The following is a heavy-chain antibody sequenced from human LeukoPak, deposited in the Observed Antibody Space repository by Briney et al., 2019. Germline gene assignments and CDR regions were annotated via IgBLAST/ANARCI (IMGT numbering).Heavy chain of an antibody. Sequence: SVKVSCKASGGTFSSYAISWVRQAPGQGLEWMGRIIPILGTANYAQKFQGRVTITADKSTSTAHMDLYSLRSEDTAVYFCARDQRSVGYFDYWGQGTLVTVSS. CDR3: ARDQRSVGYFDY. CDR2: IIPILGTA. D-gene: IGHD6-25*01. V-gene: IGHV1-69*04. J-gene: IGHJ4*02. CDR1: GGTFSSYA.